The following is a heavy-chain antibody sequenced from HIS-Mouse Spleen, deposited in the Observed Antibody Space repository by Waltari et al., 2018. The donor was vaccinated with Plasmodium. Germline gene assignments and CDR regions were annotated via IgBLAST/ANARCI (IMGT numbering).Heavy chain of an antibody. D-gene: IGHD3-9*01. Sequence: EVQLVESGGGLVKPGGSLRLSCAASGFTFSSYSMNWVRQAPGKGLDGVSYMNSCSSYIYYADSVKGRFTISRDNAKNSLYLQMNSLRADDTAVYYCAREDILTGYYNDYWYFDLWGRGTLVTVSA. J-gene: IGHJ2*01. CDR3: AREDILTGYYNDYWYFDL. CDR1: GFTFSSYS. CDR2: MNSCSSYI. V-gene: IGHV3-21*05.